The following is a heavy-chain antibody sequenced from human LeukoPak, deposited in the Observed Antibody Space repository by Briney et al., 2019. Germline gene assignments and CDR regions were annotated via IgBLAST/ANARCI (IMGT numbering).Heavy chain of an antibody. J-gene: IGHJ4*02. CDR3: ARVPGDHDY. D-gene: IGHD3-10*01. CDR2: ITTGNDK. Sequence: GESLRLSCAASGFTFSGYSMNWVRQAPGKGLEWVSSITTGNDKFYADSVKGRFTISRDDAKNSLYLQMNSLRVEDTALYYCARVPGDHDYWGQGILVTVSS. CDR1: GFTFSGYS. V-gene: IGHV3-21*01.